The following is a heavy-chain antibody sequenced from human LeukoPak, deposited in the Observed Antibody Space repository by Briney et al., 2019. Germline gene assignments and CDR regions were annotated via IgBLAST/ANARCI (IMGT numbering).Heavy chain of an antibody. CDR1: GYSFTSYW. D-gene: IGHD4-17*01. Sequence: GESLKISCKGSGYSFTSYWIGWVRQMPGKGLEWMGIIYPGDSDTRYSPSFQGQVTISADKSISTAYLQWSSLKASDTAMYYCAGVTTVTTAAGDYYFDYWGQGTLVTVSS. J-gene: IGHJ4*02. CDR3: AGVTTVTTAAGDYYFDY. CDR2: IYPGDSDT. V-gene: IGHV5-51*01.